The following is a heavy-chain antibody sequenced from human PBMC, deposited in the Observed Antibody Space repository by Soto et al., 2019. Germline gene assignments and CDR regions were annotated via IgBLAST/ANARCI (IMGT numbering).Heavy chain of an antibody. D-gene: IGHD3-10*01. CDR2: IIPIFGTA. CDR3: ARITMVRGVIYYYYYGMDV. Sequence: ASVKVSCKASGGTFSSYAISWVRQAPGQGLEWMGGIIPIFGTANYAQKFQGRVTITADESTSTAYMELSSLRSEDTAVHYCARITMVRGVIYYYYYGMDVWGQGTTVTVSS. CDR1: GGTFSSYA. V-gene: IGHV1-69*13. J-gene: IGHJ6*02.